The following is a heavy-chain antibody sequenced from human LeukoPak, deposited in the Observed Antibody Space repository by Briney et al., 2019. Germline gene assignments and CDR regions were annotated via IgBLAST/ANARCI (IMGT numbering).Heavy chain of an antibody. CDR3: GRWVIMSPGFDY. Sequence: SETLSLTCTVSGGSISSYYWSWIRQPPGKGLEWIGYIHYSGSTNYNPSLKSRVTISIDTSKNQFSLKLSSVTAADTAVYYCGRWVIMSPGFDYWGQETLVTVSS. CDR1: GGSISSYY. D-gene: IGHD3-3*01. CDR2: IHYSGST. J-gene: IGHJ4*02. V-gene: IGHV4-59*01.